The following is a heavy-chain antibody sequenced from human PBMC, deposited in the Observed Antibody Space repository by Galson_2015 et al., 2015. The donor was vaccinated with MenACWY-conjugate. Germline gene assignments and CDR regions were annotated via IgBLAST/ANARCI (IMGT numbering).Heavy chain of an antibody. CDR1: GFTFSSYW. V-gene: IGHV3-7*03. CDR2: IKPDGSEK. J-gene: IGHJ6*02. CDR3: ARGHYGMDV. Sequence: SLRLSCAASGFTFSSYWMSWVRRAPGRGLEWVANIKPDGSEKYYVDSVKGQFTISRDNAKNSLYLEMNSLRVEDTAVYSCARGHYGMDVWGQGTTVTASS.